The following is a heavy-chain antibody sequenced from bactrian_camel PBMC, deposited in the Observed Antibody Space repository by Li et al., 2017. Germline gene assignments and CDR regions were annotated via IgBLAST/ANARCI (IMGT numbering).Heavy chain of an antibody. CDR3: AATMGDYALGVPLSPGGCEESDFGW. Sequence: VQLVESGGGAVETGGSLRLSCAASGDTDSSNCLGWFRQAPGGEREGVAVFYTTRGDTYYAESVKGRFTISRDAAKNMIYLQMNSLKPEDTAMYYCAATMGDYALGVPLSPGGCEESDFGWWGQGTQVTVS. J-gene: IGHJ6*01. D-gene: IGHD5*01. CDR2: FYTTRGDT. CDR1: GDTDSSNC. V-gene: IGHV3S1*01.